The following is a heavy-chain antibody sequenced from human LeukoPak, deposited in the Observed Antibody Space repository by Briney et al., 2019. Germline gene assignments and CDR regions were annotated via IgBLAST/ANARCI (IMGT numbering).Heavy chain of an antibody. CDR3: ARDLYQLLFGWFDS. D-gene: IGHD2-2*01. CDR1: GFTFSSYG. V-gene: IGHV3-33*01. CDR2: IWYDGSNK. J-gene: IGHJ5*01. Sequence: PGGSLRLSCAASGFTFSSYGMHWVRQAPGKGLERVAVIWYDGSNKYYADSVKGRFTTSRDNSKNTLYLQMNSLRAEDTAVYYCARDLYQLLFGWFDSWGQGTLVTVSS.